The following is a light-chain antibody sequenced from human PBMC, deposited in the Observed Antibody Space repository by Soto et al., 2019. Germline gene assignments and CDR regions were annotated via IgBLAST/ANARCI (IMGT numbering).Light chain of an antibody. J-gene: IGLJ1*01. V-gene: IGLV1-51*01. Sequence: SVLTQPPSVSGAPGQRVTISCTGTSSNIGSGNSVSWYQQLPGTAPKLLIYDDNKRPSGIPDRFSGSKSGTSATLGITGFQTGDEADYYCGSWDSSLSAYVFGTGTKVTVL. CDR3: GSWDSSLSAYV. CDR2: DDN. CDR1: SSNIGSGNS.